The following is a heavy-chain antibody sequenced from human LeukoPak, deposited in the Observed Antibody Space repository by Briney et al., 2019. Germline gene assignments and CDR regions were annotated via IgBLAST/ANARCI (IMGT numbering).Heavy chain of an antibody. J-gene: IGHJ4*02. CDR3: ARALPYSSRWPIAVAGKYYFDY. Sequence: ASVKVSCKASGYTFNSYDINWVRQAPGQGLEWMGWINTNTGNPTYAQGFTGRFVFSLDTSVSTAYLQISSLRAEDTAVYYCARALPYSSRWPIAVAGKYYFDYWGQGTLVTVSS. D-gene: IGHD6-19*01. CDR2: INTNTGNP. V-gene: IGHV7-4-1*02. CDR1: GYTFNSYD.